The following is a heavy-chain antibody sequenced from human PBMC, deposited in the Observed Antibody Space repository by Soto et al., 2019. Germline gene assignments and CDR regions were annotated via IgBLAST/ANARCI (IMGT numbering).Heavy chain of an antibody. CDR3: SKVLRGGAMPGPEY. CDR2: ISGSGGST. V-gene: IGHV3-23*01. Sequence: EVQLLESGGGLVQPGGSLRLSCAASGFTFSSYAMSWVRQAPGKGLEWVSAISGSGGSTYYADSVKGRFTISRDNSKNTLYLQMNSMRAEDTAVYYCSKVLRGGAMPGPEYWGQGTLVTVSS. CDR1: GFTFSSYA. D-gene: IGHD3-16*01. J-gene: IGHJ4*02.